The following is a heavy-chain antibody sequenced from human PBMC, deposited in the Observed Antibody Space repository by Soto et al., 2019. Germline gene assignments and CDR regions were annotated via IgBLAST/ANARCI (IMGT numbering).Heavy chain of an antibody. CDR2: IYHSGST. D-gene: IGHD6-19*01. Sequence: QVQLQESGPGLVKPSGTLSLTCAVSGGSISSRNWWSWVRQPPGKGLEWIGEIYHSGSTHYNPSLKSRFTISVDKSKNQFSLTVSSVNAAATAVYYGARLAVAGTRFDYWCQGTLVTVSS. V-gene: IGHV4-4*02. CDR3: ARLAVAGTRFDY. J-gene: IGHJ4*02. CDR1: GGSISSRNW.